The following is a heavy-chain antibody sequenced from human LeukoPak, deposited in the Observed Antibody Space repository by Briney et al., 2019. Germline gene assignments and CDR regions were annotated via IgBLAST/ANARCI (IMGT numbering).Heavy chain of an antibody. D-gene: IGHD3-16*01. V-gene: IGHV3-73*01. J-gene: IGHJ4*02. CDR3: TRQYYDYVWGSLFAFDY. Sequence: GGSLRLSCAASGFTLSGYYMSWVRQAPGKGLEWVGQIRSEAKSYATAYAASVKGRFTISRDDSKNTAYLQMNSLKTEDTAVYYCTRQYYDYVWGSLFAFDYWGQGTLVTVSS. CDR2: IRSEAKSYAT. CDR1: GFTLSGYY.